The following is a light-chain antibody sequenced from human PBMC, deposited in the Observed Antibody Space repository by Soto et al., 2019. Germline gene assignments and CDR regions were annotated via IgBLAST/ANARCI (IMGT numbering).Light chain of an antibody. Sequence: AIQMTQSPPLISASTGDRVTLTCRASQGLGNSLAWYQQKPGQAPKLLIYGATTLQTGVPSRFSGRGSGTEFTLTLSCLQSEDFATYYCQQYYTYPRTFAQGTKVEVK. CDR3: QQYYTYPRT. CDR2: GAT. J-gene: IGKJ1*01. V-gene: IGKV1-8*01. CDR1: QGLGNS.